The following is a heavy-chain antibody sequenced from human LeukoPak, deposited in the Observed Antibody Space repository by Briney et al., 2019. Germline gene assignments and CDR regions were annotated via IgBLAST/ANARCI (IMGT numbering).Heavy chain of an antibody. J-gene: IGHJ6*03. CDR2: INHSRNT. Sequence: SETLSLTCAVSGGSFSGYYWSWIRQPPGKGLEWIGEINHSRNTNYNPSLKSRVTISLDTSKNQFSLKLSSVTAADTAVYYCARVGYDSSGYHYYYYYMDVWGKGTTVTISS. CDR1: GGSFSGYY. D-gene: IGHD3-22*01. V-gene: IGHV4-34*01. CDR3: ARVGYDSSGYHYYYYYMDV.